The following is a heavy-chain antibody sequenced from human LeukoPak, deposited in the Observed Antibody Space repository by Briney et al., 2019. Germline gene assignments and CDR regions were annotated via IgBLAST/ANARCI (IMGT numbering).Heavy chain of an antibody. D-gene: IGHD5-18*01. CDR2: INHSGST. CDR1: GGSFSGYY. J-gene: IGHJ4*02. V-gene: IGHV4-34*01. CDR3: ARGLPPKRGYSYGYRD. Sequence: SETLSLTCAVYGGSFSGYYWGWIRQPPGKWLEWVGEINHSGSTNYNPSLKSRVTISVDTSKNQFSLKQSSVTAADTAVYYCARGLPPKRGYSYGYRDWGQGTLVTVSS.